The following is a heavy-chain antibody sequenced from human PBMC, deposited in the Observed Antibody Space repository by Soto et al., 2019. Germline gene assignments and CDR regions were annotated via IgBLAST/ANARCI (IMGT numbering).Heavy chain of an antibody. CDR2: ISYSGST. CDR3: ATRGTPATGLYFFDY. J-gene: IGHJ4*02. V-gene: IGHV4-30-4*01. Sequence: SETLSLTCTVSGGSISSGNYYWSWVRQPPGKGLEWIGFISYSGSTYYSTSLKSRVTISVDTSKSQFSLNLSFVTVADTAVYYCATRGTPATGLYFFDYWGQGSLVTVSS. D-gene: IGHD2-15*01. CDR1: GGSISSGNYY.